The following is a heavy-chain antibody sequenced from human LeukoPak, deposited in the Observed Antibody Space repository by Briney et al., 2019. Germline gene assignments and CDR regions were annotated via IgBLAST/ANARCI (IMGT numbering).Heavy chain of an antibody. CDR3: AKDLRNGENYGFLDY. CDR2: ISGSGAST. Sequence: GGSLRLSCLTSGFTLSTNAMSWVRQAPGKGLEWISGISGSGASTYYADSVKGRFTISRDDSRNTLYLQMDSLRVEDTAIYYCAKDLRNGENYGFLDYWGQGTLVTVSS. D-gene: IGHD4/OR15-4a*01. J-gene: IGHJ4*02. CDR1: GFTLSTNA. V-gene: IGHV3-23*01.